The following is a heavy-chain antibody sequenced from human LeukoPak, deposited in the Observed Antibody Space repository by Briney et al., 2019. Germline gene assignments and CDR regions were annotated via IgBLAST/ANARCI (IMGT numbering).Heavy chain of an antibody. CDR2: MFYSGST. J-gene: IGHJ5*02. CDR3: ARSQTGYTGSYGLFDP. V-gene: IGHV4-59*01. Sequence: SETLSLTCTVSGGSISGYYWNWIRQPPGKGLEWIGYMFYSGSTSYNPSLKSRVTILLDTSKNQFSLKVTSVTAADTAMYYCARSQTGYTGSYGLFDPWGQGTLVTVSS. D-gene: IGHD1-26*01. CDR1: GGSISGYY.